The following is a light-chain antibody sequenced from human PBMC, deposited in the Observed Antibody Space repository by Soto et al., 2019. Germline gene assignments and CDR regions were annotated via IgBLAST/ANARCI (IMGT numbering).Light chain of an antibody. Sequence: EIVLTQSPVILSLSPGERATLSCRASQTINSNFLAWFQQKPGLAPRLLIYGASRRASGIPDRFSGSVSGTDFALTISRLEPEDFAVYFCQQYGRSPFTFGQGTKLQIK. J-gene: IGKJ2*01. V-gene: IGKV3-20*01. CDR2: GAS. CDR3: QQYGRSPFT. CDR1: QTINSNF.